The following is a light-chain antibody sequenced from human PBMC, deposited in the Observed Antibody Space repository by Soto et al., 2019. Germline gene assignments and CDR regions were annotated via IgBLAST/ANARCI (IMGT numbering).Light chain of an antibody. J-gene: IGKJ4*01. CDR2: GAS. V-gene: IGKV3-15*01. Sequence: EIILTQSPATLSVSPGEGATLSCRASQGISSTLAWYQHKPGQAPRLLIYGASTRATGLPARFSGSGSGTEFTLTISSLQSEDFAVYYCQQYGGSSRTFGEGTKVDIK. CDR3: QQYGGSSRT. CDR1: QGISST.